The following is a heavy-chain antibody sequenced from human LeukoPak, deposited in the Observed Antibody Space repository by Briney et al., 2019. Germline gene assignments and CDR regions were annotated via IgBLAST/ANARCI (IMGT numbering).Heavy chain of an antibody. Sequence: GGSLRLSCAASGFTFSSYGMSWVRQAPGKGLEWVSAISGSGGSTYYADSVKGRFTISRDNSKNTLYLQMNSLRVEDTAVYYCARPMNEYDSSGFFHYWGQGTLVTVSS. CDR2: ISGSGGST. D-gene: IGHD3-22*01. CDR1: GFTFSSYG. J-gene: IGHJ4*02. CDR3: ARPMNEYDSSGFFHY. V-gene: IGHV3-23*01.